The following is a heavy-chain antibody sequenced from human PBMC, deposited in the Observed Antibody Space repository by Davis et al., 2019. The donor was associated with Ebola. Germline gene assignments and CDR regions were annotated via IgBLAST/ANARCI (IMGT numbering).Heavy chain of an antibody. V-gene: IGHV7-4-1*02. Sequence: AASVTVSCKASGGTFSSSTLTWVRQAPAQGLEWMGWININTGNPTYAQGFTGRFVFSLDNSVSTAYLQISSLKAEDPAGYYWARGVSSGWYRAYFDYWGQGTLVTVSS. CDR2: ININTGNP. CDR3: ARGVSSGWYRAYFDY. CDR1: GGTFSSST. J-gene: IGHJ4*02. D-gene: IGHD6-19*01.